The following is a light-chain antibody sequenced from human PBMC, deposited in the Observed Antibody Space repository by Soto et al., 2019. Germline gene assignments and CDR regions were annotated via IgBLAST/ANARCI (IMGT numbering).Light chain of an antibody. CDR1: QSVSSSY. CDR2: GAS. J-gene: IGKJ1*01. CDR3: EQYGSPPPGT. V-gene: IGKV3-20*01. Sequence: EIVLTQSPGTLSLSPGERATLSCRASQSVSSSYLAWDQQKPGQAPRLLIYGASSWATGLPDKFSGSGSGTDFTLTISRLEPEDFSLYYCEQYGSPPPGTFGQGTKGEIK.